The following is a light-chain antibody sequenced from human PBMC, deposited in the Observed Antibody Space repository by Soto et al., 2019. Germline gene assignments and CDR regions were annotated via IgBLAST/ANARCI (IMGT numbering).Light chain of an antibody. Sequence: SYELTQPPSVSVAPGQTARITCGGNNIGSKSVHWYQQKPGQAPVLVVYNDDDRPSGIPERFSGSNSGSTATLTISRVEAGDEADYYCQVWDSSSDLRVFGGGTKLTVL. CDR3: QVWDSSSDLRV. V-gene: IGLV3-21*02. CDR1: NIGSKS. J-gene: IGLJ2*01. CDR2: NDD.